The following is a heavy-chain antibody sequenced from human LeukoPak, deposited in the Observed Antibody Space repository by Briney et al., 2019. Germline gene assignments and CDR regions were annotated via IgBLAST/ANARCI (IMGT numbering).Heavy chain of an antibody. D-gene: IGHD6-19*01. CDR2: ISSSSSTI. CDR1: RLPFRTYT. J-gene: IGHJ4*02. V-gene: IGHV3-48*02. CDR3: ATEDSGRFH. Sequence: GGTLRLSCAASRLPFRTYTMNWVRQTPGKGLECLSYISSSSSTIYYAASVKGRFTISRDNAKNSLYLQMNSLRDEDTAVYYCATEDSGRFHWGQGTLVTVSS.